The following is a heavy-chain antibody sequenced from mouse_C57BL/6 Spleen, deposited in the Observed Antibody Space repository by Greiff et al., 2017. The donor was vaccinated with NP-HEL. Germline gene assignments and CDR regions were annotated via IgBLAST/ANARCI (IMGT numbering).Heavy chain of an antibody. CDR2: FHPYNDDT. CDR1: GYTFTTYP. Sequence: VQLVESGAELVKPGASVKMSCKASGYTFTTYPIEWMKQNHGKSLEWIGNFHPYNDDTKYNEKFKGKATLTVEKSSSTVYLELSRLTSDDSAVYYCARGDDYDGYFDVWGTGTTVTVSS. D-gene: IGHD2-4*01. V-gene: IGHV1-47*01. CDR3: ARGDDYDGYFDV. J-gene: IGHJ1*03.